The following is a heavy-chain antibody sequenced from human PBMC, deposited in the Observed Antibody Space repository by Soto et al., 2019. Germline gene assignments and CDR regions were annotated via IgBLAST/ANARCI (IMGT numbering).Heavy chain of an antibody. CDR3: AREAIAAAGPLDH. CDR2: ISSDGSGE. CDR1: GLILITYA. J-gene: IGHJ4*02. Sequence: GGSLRLSCAASGLILITYAIHFFRQAPGKGLEWVAVISSDGSGEYYADSVKGRFTISRDNSNSKMFLEMTNLRADDTALYYCAREAIAAAGPLDHWGPGTLVTVSS. D-gene: IGHD6-13*01. V-gene: IGHV3-33*01.